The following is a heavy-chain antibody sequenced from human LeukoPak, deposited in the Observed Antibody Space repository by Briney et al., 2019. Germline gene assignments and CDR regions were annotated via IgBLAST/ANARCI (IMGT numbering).Heavy chain of an antibody. CDR3: ARADYYYYGMDV. CDR1: GGSISSYH. V-gene: IGHV4-59*01. CDR2: IYYAEST. Sequence: SETLSLTCTVPGGSISSYHWRWIRQPPGKGVEWIGYIYYAESTNDNASRKSRVTISVDTSKNQFSLKLSSVTAADTAVYYCARADYYYYGMDVWGQGTTVTFSS. J-gene: IGHJ6*02.